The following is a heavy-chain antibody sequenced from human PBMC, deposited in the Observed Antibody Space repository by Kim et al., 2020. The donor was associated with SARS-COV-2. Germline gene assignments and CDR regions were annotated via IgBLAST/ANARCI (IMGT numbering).Heavy chain of an antibody. D-gene: IGHD1-26*01. CDR1: GYSFTSYW. J-gene: IGHJ4*02. V-gene: IGHV5-51*01. CDR2: IYPGDSDT. CDR3: ARLRSWEPAGYFDY. Sequence: GESLKISCKGSGYSFTSYWIGWVRQMPGKGLEWMGIIYPGDSDTRYSPSFQGQVTISADKSISTAYLQWSSLKASDTAMYYCARLRSWEPAGYFDYWAREPWSPSPQ.